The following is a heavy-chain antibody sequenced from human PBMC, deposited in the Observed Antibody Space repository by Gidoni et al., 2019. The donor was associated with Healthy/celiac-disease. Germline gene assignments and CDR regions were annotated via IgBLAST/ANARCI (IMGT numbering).Heavy chain of an antibody. Sequence: QVTLQQWGAGVWKPSENLSRTCAVCGGPFSGYYWSWIRQPPGKGLEGVGEINHSGSTNYNPSLKSRVTISVDTSKNQFSLKLSSVTAADTAVYYCAARWDYYGSGSYLDYWGQGTLVTVSS. CDR2: INHSGST. J-gene: IGHJ4*02. D-gene: IGHD3-10*01. V-gene: IGHV4-34*01. CDR3: AARWDYYGSGSYLDY. CDR1: GGPFSGYY.